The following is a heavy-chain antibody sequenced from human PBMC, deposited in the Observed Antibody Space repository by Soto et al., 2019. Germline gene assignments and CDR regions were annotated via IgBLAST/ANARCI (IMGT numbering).Heavy chain of an antibody. CDR2: ISAYNGNT. D-gene: IGHD3-22*01. CDR3: ARDYYDSSGYYWIFDY. J-gene: IGHJ4*02. V-gene: IGHV1-18*04. Sequence: SANVSFKASCYSFTSYGVSWVRQSPGQGLEWMGWISAYNGNTNYAQKLQGRVTMTIDTYTSTDYMELRRLRSDDKAVYYCARDYYDSSGYYWIFDYWGQGTLVTVSS. CDR1: CYSFTSYG.